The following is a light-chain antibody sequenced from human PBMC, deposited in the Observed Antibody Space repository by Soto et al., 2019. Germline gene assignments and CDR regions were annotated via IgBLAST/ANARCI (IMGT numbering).Light chain of an antibody. CDR3: QQSYTSKWT. CDR2: AAS. Sequence: DIQMTQSPSSLCACVGVRVIITSRSSQSIIKYLNWYQHKPGKVPTLLXYAASSLLSGVPSRFSDSGSGTDFTLTISTLQNEDFATYYCQQSYTSKWTFGQGTKVDIK. J-gene: IGKJ1*01. CDR1: QSIIKY. V-gene: IGKV1-39*01.